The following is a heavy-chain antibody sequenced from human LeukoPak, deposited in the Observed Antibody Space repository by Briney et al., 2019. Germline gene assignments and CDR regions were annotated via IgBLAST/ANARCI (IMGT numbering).Heavy chain of an antibody. Sequence: GGSLRLSCAASGFTFSSYWMSWVRQAPGKGLEWVANIKQDGSEKYYADSVKGRFTISRDNAKNSLYLQMNSLRAEDTAVYYCARAGQLALSYYYMDVWGKGTTVTVSS. V-gene: IGHV3-7*01. CDR1: GFTFSSYW. CDR2: IKQDGSEK. J-gene: IGHJ6*03. D-gene: IGHD6-6*01. CDR3: ARAGQLALSYYYMDV.